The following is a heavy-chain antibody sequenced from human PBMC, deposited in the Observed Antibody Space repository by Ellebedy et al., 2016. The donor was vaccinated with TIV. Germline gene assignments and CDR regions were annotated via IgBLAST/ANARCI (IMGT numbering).Heavy chain of an antibody. CDR1: GYTFTSYD. D-gene: IGHD1-1*01. CDR3: ATRMGGSDYFDY. V-gene: IGHV1-8*01. J-gene: IGHJ4*02. Sequence: ASVKVSXKASGYTFTSYDINWVRQATGQGLEWMGWMNPNSGNTGYAQKLQGRVTMTTDTSTSTAYMELRSLRSDDTAVYYCATRMGGSDYFDYWGQGTLVTVSS. CDR2: MNPNSGNT.